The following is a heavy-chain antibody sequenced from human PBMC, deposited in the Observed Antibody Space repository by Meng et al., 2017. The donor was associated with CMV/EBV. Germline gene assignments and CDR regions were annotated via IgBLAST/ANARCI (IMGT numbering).Heavy chain of an antibody. J-gene: IGHJ4*02. CDR2: IYYSGST. CDR3: ARGVGRYCSSTSRCGTGLGFDY. Sequence: SETLSLTCTVSGGSISSSSYYWGWIRQPPGKGLEWIGSIYYSGSTYYNPSLKSRVTISVDTSKNQFSLKLSSVTAADTAVYYCARGVGRYCSSTSRCGTGLGFDYWGQGTLVTVSS. V-gene: IGHV4-39*07. CDR1: GGSISSSSYY. D-gene: IGHD2-2*01.